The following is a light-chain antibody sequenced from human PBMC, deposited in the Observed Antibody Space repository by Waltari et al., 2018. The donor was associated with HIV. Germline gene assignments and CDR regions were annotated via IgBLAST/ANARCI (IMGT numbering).Light chain of an antibody. V-gene: IGLV2-8*01. CDR1: SSDSGAYTF. CDR3: SSYAGSNRFVV. Sequence: QSALTQTPSASGSPGQSVAISCTGTSSDSGAYTFVSWYQQQPGSAPKLIIFEVTKRPTGVPDRFSGSKSGNTASLTVSGLLPEDDADYYCSSYAGSNRFVVFGGGTSLTVL. J-gene: IGLJ2*01. CDR2: EVT.